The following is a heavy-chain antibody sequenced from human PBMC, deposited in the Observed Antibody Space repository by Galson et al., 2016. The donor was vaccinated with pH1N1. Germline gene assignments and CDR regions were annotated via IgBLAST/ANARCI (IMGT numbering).Heavy chain of an antibody. Sequence: SLRLSCAASGFAFGEYSVNWVRQTPGKRLEWLAYMNISGNTMYYADSVKGRFTMSRDNAKNLLFLQMNSLKTEDTATYYCASGGSTSFDYWGQGTLVTVSS. CDR2: MNISGNTM. CDR3: ASGGSTSFDY. J-gene: IGHJ4*02. V-gene: IGHV3-48*04. CDR1: GFAFGEYS. D-gene: IGHD6-25*01.